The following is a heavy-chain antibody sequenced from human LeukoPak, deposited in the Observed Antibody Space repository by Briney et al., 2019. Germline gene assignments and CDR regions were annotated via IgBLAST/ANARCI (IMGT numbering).Heavy chain of an antibody. CDR1: GFTFSNAW. V-gene: IGHV3-7*01. J-gene: IGHJ4*02. CDR2: IKQDGSEK. CDR3: ARGFYCTNGVCPFDY. Sequence: GGSLRLSCAASGFTFSNAWMSWVRQAPGKGLEWVANIKQDGSEKYYVDSVKGRFTISRDNAKRSLYLQMNSLRAEDTAVYYCARGFYCTNGVCPFDYWGQGTLVTVSS. D-gene: IGHD2-8*01.